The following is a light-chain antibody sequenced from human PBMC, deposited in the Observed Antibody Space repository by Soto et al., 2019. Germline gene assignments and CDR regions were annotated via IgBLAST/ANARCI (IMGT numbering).Light chain of an antibody. CDR2: NAS. V-gene: IGKV3-11*01. CDR1: QSVSNY. Sequence: EIVLTQSPATLSLSPGESATLSCRASQSVSNYLAWYQQKPGQAPRLLIYNASNRATGIPARFSGSGSGTDFTLTISRLEPEDFAVYYCQQYNNWPPITFGQGTRLEIK. J-gene: IGKJ5*01. CDR3: QQYNNWPPIT.